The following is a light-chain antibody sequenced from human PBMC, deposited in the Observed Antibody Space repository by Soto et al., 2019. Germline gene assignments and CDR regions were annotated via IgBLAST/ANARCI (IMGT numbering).Light chain of an antibody. CDR1: NIGSKS. CDR2: DDS. J-gene: IGLJ2*01. CDR3: QVWESSGDQVV. Sequence: SYELTQTSSGSVAPGQTAKITCGGNNIGSKSVHWYQQKAGQAPVLVVHDDSDRPSGIPERFSGSNSANTATLTISRVEAGDEADYYCQVWESSGDQVVFAGGTKLTVL. V-gene: IGLV3-21*02.